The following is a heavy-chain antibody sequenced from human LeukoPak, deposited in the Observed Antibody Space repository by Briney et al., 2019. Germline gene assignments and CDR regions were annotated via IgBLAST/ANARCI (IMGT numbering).Heavy chain of an antibody. CDR2: IRKKNAGYTT. CDR3: TREGGEGDYTAFDL. D-gene: IGHD3-3*01. J-gene: IGHJ3*01. V-gene: IGHV3-72*01. CDR1: GFVFSAYI. Sequence: GGSLRLSCAASGFVFSAYIMDWVRQAPGKGLEWIGRIRKKNAGYTTEYAASVKGRFVVSRDDSKDSVFLQMNSLETEDTVVYYCTREGGEGDYTAFDLWGQGTMVTVSS.